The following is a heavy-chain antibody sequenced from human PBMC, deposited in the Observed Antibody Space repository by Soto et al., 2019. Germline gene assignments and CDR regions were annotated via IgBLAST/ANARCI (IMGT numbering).Heavy chain of an antibody. J-gene: IGHJ6*02. V-gene: IGHV1-69*13. CDR2: IIPIFGTA. Sequence: GASVKVSCKASGGTFSSYAISWVRQAPGQGLEWMGGIIPIFGTANYAQKFQGRVTITADESTSTAYMELSSLRSEDTAVYYCASDIVVVTGIQERAPSYYYGMDVWGQGTTVTVSS. CDR3: ASDIVVVTGIQERAPSYYYGMDV. D-gene: IGHD2-21*02. CDR1: GGTFSSYA.